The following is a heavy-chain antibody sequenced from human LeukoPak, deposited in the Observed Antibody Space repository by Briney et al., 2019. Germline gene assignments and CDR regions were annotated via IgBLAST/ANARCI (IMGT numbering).Heavy chain of an antibody. Sequence: SETLSLTCTVSGDSISGYHWSWIRQPPGKGLEWLGKIYYTGSTNYNPSLKGRVTISVDTSKNQFSLKLTSVTAVDTAVYYCARSRYDNSGYYGPWGQGTLVIVSS. V-gene: IGHV4-59*08. J-gene: IGHJ5*02. CDR1: GDSISGYH. CDR3: ARSRYDNSGYYGP. CDR2: IYYTGST. D-gene: IGHD3-22*01.